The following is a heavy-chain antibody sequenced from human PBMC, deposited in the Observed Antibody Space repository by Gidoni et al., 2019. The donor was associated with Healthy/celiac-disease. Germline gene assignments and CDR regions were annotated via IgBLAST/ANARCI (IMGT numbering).Heavy chain of an antibody. Sequence: QVQLVESGGGVVQPGRSPRLSCAASGFTFSSYAMHWVRQAPGKGLEWVAFISYDGSNKYYADSVKGRFTISRDNSKNTLYLQMNSLRAEDTAVYYCARDGRYYYDSSGSEIDYWGQGTLVTVSS. CDR3: ARDGRYYYDSSGSEIDY. CDR2: ISYDGSNK. V-gene: IGHV3-30-3*01. CDR1: GFTFSSYA. D-gene: IGHD3-22*01. J-gene: IGHJ4*02.